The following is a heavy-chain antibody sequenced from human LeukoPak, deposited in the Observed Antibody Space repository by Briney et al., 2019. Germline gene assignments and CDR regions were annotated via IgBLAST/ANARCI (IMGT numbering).Heavy chain of an antibody. CDR2: IYYSGST. J-gene: IGHJ4*02. CDR1: GGSFSSGDYY. Sequence: SETLSLTCTVSGGSFSSGDYYWSWIRQPPGKGLEWIVYIYYSGSTYYNPSLKSRVTISVDTSKNQFSLKLSSVTAADTAVYYCARVPPPSYYYDSSGYLGFDYWGQGTLVTVSS. CDR3: ARVPPPSYYYDSSGYLGFDY. D-gene: IGHD3-22*01. V-gene: IGHV4-30-4*01.